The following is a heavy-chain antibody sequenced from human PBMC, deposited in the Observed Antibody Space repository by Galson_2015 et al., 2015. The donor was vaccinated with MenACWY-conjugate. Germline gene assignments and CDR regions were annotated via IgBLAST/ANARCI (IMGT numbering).Heavy chain of an antibody. CDR1: GGSISSSSYY. CDR2: IYFSGNT. Sequence: SETLSLTCSVSGGSISSSSYYWGWIRQPPGQGLEWIGSIYFSGNTFYNPSLKSRVTFSIDTSKNQFSLKLTSVTAADTAVHYCARGPDYDSESYTPRPLHPFDIWGQGTMVTVSS. J-gene: IGHJ3*02. V-gene: IGHV4-39*07. D-gene: IGHD3-10*01. CDR3: ARGPDYDSESYTPRPLHPFDI.